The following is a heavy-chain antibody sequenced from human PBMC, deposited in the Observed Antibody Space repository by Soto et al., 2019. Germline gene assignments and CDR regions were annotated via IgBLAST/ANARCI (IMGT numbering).Heavy chain of an antibody. J-gene: IGHJ3*02. D-gene: IGHD3-22*01. CDR3: AHLYYYDSSGYYRYAFDI. CDR1: GFSLSTSGVG. Sequence: SGPTLVNPTQTLTLTCTFSGFSLSTSGVGVGWIRQPPGKALEWLALIYWNDDKRYSPSLKSRLTITKDTSKNQVVLTMTNMDPVDTATYYCAHLYYYDSSGYYRYAFDIRGQGTMVTVS. V-gene: IGHV2-5*01. CDR2: IYWNDDK.